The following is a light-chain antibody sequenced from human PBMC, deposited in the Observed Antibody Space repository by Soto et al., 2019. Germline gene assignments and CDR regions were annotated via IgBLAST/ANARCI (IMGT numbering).Light chain of an antibody. J-gene: IGLJ1*01. CDR1: SSNIGNNY. CDR2: DNN. V-gene: IGLV1-51*01. Sequence: PGQKVTISCSGSSSNIGNNYVSWYQQVPGTAPKLLIYDNNKRPSGIPDRFSGSKSGTSATLGITGLQTGDEADYYCGTWDSSLSAYVFGTGTKVTVL. CDR3: GTWDSSLSAYV.